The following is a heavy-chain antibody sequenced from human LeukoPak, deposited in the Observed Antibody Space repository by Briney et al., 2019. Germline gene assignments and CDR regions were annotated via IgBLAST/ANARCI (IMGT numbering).Heavy chain of an antibody. D-gene: IGHD2-15*01. V-gene: IGHV1-18*01. CDR2: ISAYNGNT. J-gene: IGHJ3*02. Sequence: GASVKVSCKASGYTFTSYGISWVRQAPGQGREWMGWISAYNGNTNHAQMLQGRVTMTTDTTTSTAYMELSSLRSDDTAVYYCATCSAGSCYPDAFDIWGQGTMVTVSS. CDR3: ATCSAGSCYPDAFDI. CDR1: GYTFTSYG.